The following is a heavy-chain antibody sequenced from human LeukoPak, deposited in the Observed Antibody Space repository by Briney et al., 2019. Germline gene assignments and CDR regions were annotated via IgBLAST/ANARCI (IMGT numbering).Heavy chain of an antibody. CDR3: ARERYGSVWYLVDY. CDR1: GGSPSSGGYY. V-gene: IGHV4-31*03. Sequence: PSETLSLTCTVSGGSPSSGGYYWSWIRQHPGKGLEWIGYIYYSGSTYYNPSLKSRVTISVDTSKNQFSLKLSYVTAADTAVYYCARERYGSVWYLVDYWGQGTLVTVSS. D-gene: IGHD6-19*01. J-gene: IGHJ4*02. CDR2: IYYSGST.